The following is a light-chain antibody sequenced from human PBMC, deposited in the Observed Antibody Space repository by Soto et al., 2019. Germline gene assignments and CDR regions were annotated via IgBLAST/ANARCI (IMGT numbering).Light chain of an antibody. CDR1: QSVSSN. Sequence: EIVMTQSPATLSVSPGERATLSCRASQSVSSNLAWYQQKPGQAPRLLIYGASTRATGISARLSGSGSGTEFTLTISSLQSEDFAVYYCQQYNDRPPWTFGQGTKVDIK. V-gene: IGKV3-15*01. J-gene: IGKJ1*01. CDR3: QQYNDRPPWT. CDR2: GAS.